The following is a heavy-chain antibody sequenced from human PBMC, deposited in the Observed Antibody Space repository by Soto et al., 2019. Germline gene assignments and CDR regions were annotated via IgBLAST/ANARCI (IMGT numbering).Heavy chain of an antibody. V-gene: IGHV4-59*01. CDR2: IHYSGST. Sequence: KPSETLSLTCSVSGGTISAYYWNWIRQSPGKGLEWIGYIHYSGSTSYNRSLESRVTISLNPSKPQFSLKLSSVTAADTAFYYCARNPKDFWNGYYFGSWGQGTLVTVCS. CDR3: ARNPKDFWNGYYFGS. D-gene: IGHD3-3*01. CDR1: GGTISAYY. J-gene: IGHJ4*02.